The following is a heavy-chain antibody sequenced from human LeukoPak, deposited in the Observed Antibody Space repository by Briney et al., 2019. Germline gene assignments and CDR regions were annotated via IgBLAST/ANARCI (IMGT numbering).Heavy chain of an antibody. D-gene: IGHD2-21*02. CDR1: GFTFSDYG. V-gene: IGHV3-30*03. CDR2: VSYHGSDR. CDR3: ARDKSGDYSMDY. J-gene: IGHJ4*02. Sequence: PGGSLRLSCSASGFTFSDYGMHWVRQAPGKGLEWVAVVSYHGSDRYYTESVKGRLTISRDDSENTLYLQMDSLRVEDTAVYYCARDKSGDYSMDYWGQGTLVTVSS.